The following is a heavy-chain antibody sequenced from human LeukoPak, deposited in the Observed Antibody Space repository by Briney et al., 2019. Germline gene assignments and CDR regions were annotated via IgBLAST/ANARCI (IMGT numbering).Heavy chain of an antibody. CDR2: ISHTGSTM. CDR3: AKGGIKNTLREAAAGTGGSY. CDR1: GFSFSSYS. J-gene: IGHJ4*02. Sequence: PGGSLRLSCAASGFSFSSYSMNWVRQAPGKGLEWVSYISHTGSTMSYADPVKGRFTISRDNARNSLYLQMNSLGAEDTAVYYCAKGGIKNTLREAAAGTGGSYWGQGTLVTVSS. D-gene: IGHD6-13*01. V-gene: IGHV3-48*04.